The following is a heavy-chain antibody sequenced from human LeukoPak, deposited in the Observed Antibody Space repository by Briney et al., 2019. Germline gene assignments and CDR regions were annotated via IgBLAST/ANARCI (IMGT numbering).Heavy chain of an antibody. CDR2: IRGSGGST. D-gene: IGHD3-22*01. J-gene: IGHJ4*02. Sequence: GGSLRLSCAVSGITLSNYGMSWVRQAPGKGLEWVAGIRGSGGSTNYADSVKGRFTISRDNPKNTLYLQMNSLRAEDTAVYFCAKRGVVIRVILVGFHKEAYYFESWGQGALVTVSS. V-gene: IGHV3-23*01. CDR1: GITLSNYG. CDR3: AKRGVVIRVILVGFHKEAYYFES.